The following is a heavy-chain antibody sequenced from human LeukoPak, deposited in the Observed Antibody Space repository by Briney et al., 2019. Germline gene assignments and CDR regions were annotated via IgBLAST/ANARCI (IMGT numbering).Heavy chain of an antibody. CDR2: MYYSGST. V-gene: IGHV4-59*01. J-gene: IGHJ3*02. CDR1: GGSISSYW. D-gene: IGHD1-26*01. Sequence: SETLSLTCTVSGGSISSYWWSWIRQPPGKGLEWIGYMYYSGSTNYNPSLKSRVTISVDTSNNQFSLKLSSVTAADTAVYYCARGLSGSYYQGSAFDIWGQGTMVTVSS. CDR3: ARGLSGSYYQGSAFDI.